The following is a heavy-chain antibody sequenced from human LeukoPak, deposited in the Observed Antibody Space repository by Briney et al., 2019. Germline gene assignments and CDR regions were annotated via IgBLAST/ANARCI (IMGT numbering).Heavy chain of an antibody. CDR2: IYHSGST. Sequence: SETLSLTCTVSGGSISSGGYYWSWIRQPPGKGLEWIGYIYHSGSTYYNPSLKSRVTISVDRSKNQFSLKLSSVTAADTAVYYCASLGTGMRPRYFQHWGQGTLVTVSS. V-gene: IGHV4-30-2*01. CDR3: ASLGTGMRPRYFQH. J-gene: IGHJ1*01. CDR1: GGSISSGGYY. D-gene: IGHD1-1*01.